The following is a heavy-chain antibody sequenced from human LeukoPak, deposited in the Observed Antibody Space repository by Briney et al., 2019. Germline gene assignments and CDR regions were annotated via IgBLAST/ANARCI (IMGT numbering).Heavy chain of an antibody. CDR2: IYYSGST. CDR1: GGSISSYY. J-gene: IGHJ5*02. CDR3: ARRPDWFDP. Sequence: SETLSLTCTVSGGSISSYYWSWIRQPPGKGLEWIGYIYYSGSTNYNPSLKSRVTISVDTSKNQFSLKLSSVTAADTAVYYCARRPDWFDPWGQETLVTVSS. V-gene: IGHV4-59*01.